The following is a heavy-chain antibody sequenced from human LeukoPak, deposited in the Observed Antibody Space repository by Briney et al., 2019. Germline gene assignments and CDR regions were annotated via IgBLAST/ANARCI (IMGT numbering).Heavy chain of an antibody. CDR3: ARGRYDDSGYLVDY. D-gene: IGHD3-22*01. J-gene: IGHJ4*02. V-gene: IGHV3-7*03. CDR2: IKQDGSEK. Sequence: GGSLRLSCAASGFTFSSYWMSWVRQAPGKGLEWVANIKQDGSEKYYVDSVKGRFTISRDNAKNSLYLQMKSLRAEDTAFYYCARGRYDDSGYLVDYWGQGTLVTVSS. CDR1: GFTFSSYW.